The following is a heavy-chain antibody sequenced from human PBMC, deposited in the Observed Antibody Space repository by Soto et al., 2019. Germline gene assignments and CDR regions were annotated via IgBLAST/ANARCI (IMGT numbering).Heavy chain of an antibody. CDR1: GFTLSSYD. V-gene: IGHV3-48*03. Sequence: GGSLRLSCAASGFTLSSYDMNWVRQAPGKGLEWVSYMSSSESALYYAESVKGRFTIFRDYAKNSLYLQVNSLRAEDTAVYYCATDHYGMDVWGQGTTVTVYS. CDR3: ATDHYGMDV. J-gene: IGHJ6*02. CDR2: MSSSESAL.